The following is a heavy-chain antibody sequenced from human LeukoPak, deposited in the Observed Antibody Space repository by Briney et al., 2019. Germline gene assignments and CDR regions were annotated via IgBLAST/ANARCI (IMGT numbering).Heavy chain of an antibody. CDR2: IYTSGST. CDR3: ARELGENYDFWSGYYTLDY. D-gene: IGHD3-3*01. J-gene: IGHJ4*02. CDR1: GGSISSGSYY. Sequence: PSETLSLTCTVSGGSISSGSYYWSWIRQPAGKGLEWIGRIYTSGSTNYNPSLKSRVTISVDTSKNQFSLKLSSVTAADTAVYYCARELGENYDFWSGYYTLDYWGRGTLVTVSS. V-gene: IGHV4-61*02.